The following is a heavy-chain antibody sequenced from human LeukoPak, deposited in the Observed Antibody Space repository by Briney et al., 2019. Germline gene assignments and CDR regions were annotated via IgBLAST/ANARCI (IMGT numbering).Heavy chain of an antibody. Sequence: GGSLRLSCAASGFTFSSYAMSWVRQAPGKGLEWVSAISGSSGSTYYADSVKGRFTISRDNSKNTLYLQMNSLRAEDTAVYYCAKDPRAPVTMVRGVPNWFDPWGQGTLVTVSS. CDR2: ISGSSGST. J-gene: IGHJ5*02. D-gene: IGHD3-10*01. V-gene: IGHV3-23*01. CDR1: GFTFSSYA. CDR3: AKDPRAPVTMVRGVPNWFDP.